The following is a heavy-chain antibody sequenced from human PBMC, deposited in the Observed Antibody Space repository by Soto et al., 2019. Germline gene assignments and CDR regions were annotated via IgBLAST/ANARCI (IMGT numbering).Heavy chain of an antibody. CDR1: GYTFTNYH. CDR2: INPGRGST. J-gene: IGHJ4*02. D-gene: IGHD1-1*01. CDR3: ARISNSLTDY. Sequence: ASVKVSCKASGYTFTNYHIHWVRQAPGQGLEWMGIINPGRGSTTYAHKFQGRVTMTRDTSTSTVYMELDSLRSDDTAVYFCARISNSLTDYWGQGTLVTVPQ. V-gene: IGHV1-46*01.